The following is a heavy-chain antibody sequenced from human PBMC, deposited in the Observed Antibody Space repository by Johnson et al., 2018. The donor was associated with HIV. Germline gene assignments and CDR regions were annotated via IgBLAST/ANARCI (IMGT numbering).Heavy chain of an antibody. CDR2: ISYDGSKK. J-gene: IGHJ3*02. CDR3: ASRYTVDAFDI. CDR1: GFTFSSYA. V-gene: IGHV3-30*04. Sequence: QVQLVESGGGVVQPGRSLRLSCAASGFTFSSYAMHWVRQAPGKGLEWVAVISYDGSKKYYADSVKVRFTISRDNSKNTLYLQMNSLRAEDTAVYYCASRYTVDAFDIWGQGTMVTVSS. D-gene: IGHD1-1*01.